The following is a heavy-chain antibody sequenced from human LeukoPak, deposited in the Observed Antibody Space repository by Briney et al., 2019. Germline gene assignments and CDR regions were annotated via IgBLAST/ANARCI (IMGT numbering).Heavy chain of an antibody. CDR2: ISSSGSTI. CDR3: AREDMYDNSFDY. CDR1: GFTFSSYE. D-gene: IGHD3-22*01. Sequence: PGGSLRLSCAASGFTFSSYEMNWVRQAPGKGLEWVSYISSSGSTIYYADSLKGRFTISRDNAKNSLYLQMNSLRAEDTALYYCAREDMYDNSFDYWGQGTLVTVFS. J-gene: IGHJ4*02. V-gene: IGHV3-48*03.